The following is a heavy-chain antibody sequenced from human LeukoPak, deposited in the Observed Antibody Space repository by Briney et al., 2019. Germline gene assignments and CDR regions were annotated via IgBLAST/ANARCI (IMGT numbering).Heavy chain of an antibody. J-gene: IGHJ4*02. CDR3: ARGWFGEVGDY. CDR1: GFTFSTYG. D-gene: IGHD3-10*01. V-gene: IGHV3-30*03. CDR2: ISYDGSNK. Sequence: GRSLRLSCAASGFTFSTYGMHWVRQAPGKGLEWVAVISYDGSNKYYVDSVKGRFTISRDNAKNSLYLQMNSLRAEDTAVYYCARGWFGEVGDYWGQGTLVTVSS.